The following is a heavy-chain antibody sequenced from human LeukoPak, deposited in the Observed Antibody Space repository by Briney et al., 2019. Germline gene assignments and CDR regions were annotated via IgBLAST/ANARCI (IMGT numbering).Heavy chain of an antibody. D-gene: IGHD6-13*01. J-gene: IGHJ4*02. V-gene: IGHV1-2*06. CDR2: INPNSGGT. Sequence: GASVKVSCKASGYTFTGYYTHWVRQAPGQGLEWMGRINPNSGGTNYAQKFQGRVTMTRDTSISTAYMGLSRLRSDDTAVYYCARGASIAAAGTWGFDYWGQGTLVTVSS. CDR1: GYTFTGYY. CDR3: ARGASIAAAGTWGFDY.